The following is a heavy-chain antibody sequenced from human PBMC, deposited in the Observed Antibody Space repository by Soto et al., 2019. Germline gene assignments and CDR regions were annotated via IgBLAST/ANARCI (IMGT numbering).Heavy chain of an antibody. CDR2: IYHSGST. V-gene: IGHV4-30-2*01. CDR3: ARDHYSSGYLVSPY. D-gene: IGHD6-25*01. J-gene: IGHJ4*02. CDR1: GGSISSGGYS. Sequence: SETLSLTCAVSGGSISSGGYSWSWIRQPPGKGLEWIGYIYHSGSTYYNPSLKSRVTISVDRSKNQFSLKLSSVTAADTAVYYCARDHYSSGYLVSPYWGQGALVTVS.